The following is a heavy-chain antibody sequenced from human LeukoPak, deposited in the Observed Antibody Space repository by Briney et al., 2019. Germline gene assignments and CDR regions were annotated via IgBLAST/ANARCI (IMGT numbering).Heavy chain of an antibody. CDR1: GFTFSSYW. Sequence: GGSLRLSCAASGFTFSSYWMSWVPQAPGKGLEWVANIKQDGSEKYYVDSVKGRFTISRDNSKNTLYLQMNSLRAEGTAVYYCAKDLSGNDYWGQGTLVTVSS. J-gene: IGHJ4*02. CDR2: IKQDGSEK. CDR3: AKDLSGNDY. V-gene: IGHV3-7*03.